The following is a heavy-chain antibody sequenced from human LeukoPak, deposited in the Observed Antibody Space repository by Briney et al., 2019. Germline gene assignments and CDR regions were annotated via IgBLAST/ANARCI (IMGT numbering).Heavy chain of an antibody. Sequence: GGSLRLSCAASGFTFSSYDMHWVRQATGKGLEWVSGIGTAGDIYYSGSVKGRFTISRENAKSSLYLQMKSLRAGDTAVYYCARDRGRYYMDVWARGPRSPSP. CDR3: ARDRGRYYMDV. D-gene: IGHD6-25*01. CDR2: IGTAGDI. J-gene: IGHJ6*03. CDR1: GFTFSSYD. V-gene: IGHV3-13*01.